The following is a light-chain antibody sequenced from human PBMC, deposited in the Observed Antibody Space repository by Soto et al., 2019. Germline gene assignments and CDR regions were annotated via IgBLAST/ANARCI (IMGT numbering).Light chain of an antibody. CDR1: QSVSNNY. V-gene: IGKV3D-20*02. J-gene: IGKJ5*01. CDR2: GAS. CDR3: QQRNVGPPIT. Sequence: EIVLTQSPGTLSLSPRDRATLSCRASQSVSNNYLAWYQQKPGQAPRLLIYGASNRATGIPDRFGGSRSGTEFTLTINSREPEDFAVYYCQQRNVGPPITFGQGTRLEIK.